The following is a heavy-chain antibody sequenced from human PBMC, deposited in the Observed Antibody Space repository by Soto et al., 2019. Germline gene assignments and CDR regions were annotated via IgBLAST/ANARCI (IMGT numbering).Heavy chain of an antibody. CDR2: IWYDGSNK. J-gene: IGHJ4*02. CDR3: ARRGTVTTPLDY. V-gene: IGHV3-33*01. Sequence: QVQLVESGGGVVQPGRSLRLSCAASGFTFSSYGMHWVRRAPGKGLEWVAVIWYDGSNKDYADSVKGRFTISRDNSKNTLYLQMNSLRAEDTAVYYCARRGTVTTPLDYWGQGTLVTVSS. D-gene: IGHD4-17*01. CDR1: GFTFSSYG.